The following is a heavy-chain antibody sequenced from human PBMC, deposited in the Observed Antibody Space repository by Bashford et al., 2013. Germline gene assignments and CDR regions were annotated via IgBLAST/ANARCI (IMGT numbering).Heavy chain of an antibody. J-gene: IGHJ4*02. CDR1: GGSFSGYY. CDR3: ARGYTSSLLGY. D-gene: IGHD6-19*01. CDR2: IIHSGAT. V-gene: IGHV4-34*12. Sequence: SETLSLTCAVYGGSFSGYYWTWIRQAPGKGLEWIGEIIHSGATNYNPSLKGRVTILVDTSKNQFSLSLTSVTAADTAVYYCARGYTSSLLGYWGQGTLVTVSS.